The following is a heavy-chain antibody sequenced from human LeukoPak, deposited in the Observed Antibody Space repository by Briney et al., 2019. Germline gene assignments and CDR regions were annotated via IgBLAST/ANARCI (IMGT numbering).Heavy chain of an antibody. Sequence: GGSLRLSCAASGFTFSDYYTSWIRQAPGKGLEWVSYISSSGSTIYYADSVKGRFTISRDNAKNSLYLQMNSLRAEDTAVYYCAGGGSSTRYYYYYGMDVWGQGTTVTVSS. CDR1: GFTFSDYY. J-gene: IGHJ6*02. V-gene: IGHV3-11*01. D-gene: IGHD1-26*01. CDR2: ISSSGSTI. CDR3: AGGGSSTRYYYYYGMDV.